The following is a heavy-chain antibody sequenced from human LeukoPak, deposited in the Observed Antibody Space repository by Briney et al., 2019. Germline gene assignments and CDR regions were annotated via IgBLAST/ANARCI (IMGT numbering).Heavy chain of an antibody. V-gene: IGHV3-30*03. CDR2: ISYDGSNK. CDR1: GFTFSSYG. J-gene: IGHJ4*02. Sequence: GGSLRLSCAASGFTFSSYGMHWVRQAPGKGLEWVAVISYDGSNKYYADSVKGRFTISRDNSKNTLYLQMNSLRAEDTAVYYCAPALGSYYYDSSGSPGGYWGQGTLVTVSS. CDR3: APALGSYYYDSSGSPGGY. D-gene: IGHD3-22*01.